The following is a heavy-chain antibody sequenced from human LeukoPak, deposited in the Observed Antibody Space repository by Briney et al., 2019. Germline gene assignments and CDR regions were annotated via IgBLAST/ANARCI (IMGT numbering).Heavy chain of an antibody. CDR2: IYHSGST. Sequence: XXRPPPGKXXXWIGSIYHSGSTYYNPSLKSRVTISVDTSKNHFSLKLSSVTAADTAVYYCARVSPGIYDSSGYPDYWGQGTLVTVSS. D-gene: IGHD3-22*01. CDR3: ARVSPGIYDSSGYPDY. J-gene: IGHJ4*02. V-gene: IGHV4-38-2*02.